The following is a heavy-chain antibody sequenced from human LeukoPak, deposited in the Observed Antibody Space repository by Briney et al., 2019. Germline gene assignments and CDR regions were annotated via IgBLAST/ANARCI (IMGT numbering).Heavy chain of an antibody. CDR3: ARDGYCSGGSCGSSEWGY. D-gene: IGHD2-15*01. Sequence: PGGSLRLSCAASGFTFSSYSMNWVRQAPGKGLEWVSSISSSSSYIYYADSVKGRFTSSGDNAKSSLYLQMNSLRAEDTAVYYCARDGYCSGGSCGSSEWGYWGQGTLVTVSS. CDR2: ISSSSSYI. V-gene: IGHV3-21*01. CDR1: GFTFSSYS. J-gene: IGHJ4*02.